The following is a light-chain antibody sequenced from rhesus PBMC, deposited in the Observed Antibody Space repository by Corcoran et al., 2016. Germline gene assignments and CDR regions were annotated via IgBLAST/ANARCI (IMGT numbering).Light chain of an antibody. CDR1: QGINSY. V-gene: IGKV1-28*03. CDR3: LQHNSYPLT. CDR2: AAS. J-gene: IGKJ4*01. Sequence: DIQMTQSPSSLSASVGDTVTITCRASQGINSYLNWFQQNPGKAPKLLIYAASSLESGVPSRFRGNGSGTDFTLTISSLQPEDFAVYYCLQHNSYPLTFGGGTKVELK.